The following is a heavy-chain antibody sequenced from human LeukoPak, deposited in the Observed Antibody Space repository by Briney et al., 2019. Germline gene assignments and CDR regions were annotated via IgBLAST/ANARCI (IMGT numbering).Heavy chain of an antibody. CDR3: AASSNAPGNH. J-gene: IGHJ5*02. D-gene: IGHD2-2*01. V-gene: IGHV3-7*01. CDR2: IKEDGSAQ. Sequence: GGSLRLSCAASGFTFNGYWMSWVRQAPGKGLEWVANIKEDGSAQYYVGSVKGRFTISRDNAKNSLNLQMNSLRAEDTAVYYCAASSNAPGNHWGQGTLVTVSS. CDR1: GFTFNGYW.